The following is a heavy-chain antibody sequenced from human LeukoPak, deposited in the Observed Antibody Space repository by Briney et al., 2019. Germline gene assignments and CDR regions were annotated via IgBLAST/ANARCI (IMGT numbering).Heavy chain of an antibody. Sequence: GASVTVSCKASGYTFTSYAMHWVRQAPGQRLEWMGWINAGNGNTKYSQKFQGRVTITRDTSASTAYMELNSLRSEDTAVYYCARDVTMVRGVRYYYYGMDVWGKGTTVTVSS. D-gene: IGHD3-10*01. CDR3: ARDVTMVRGVRYYYYGMDV. CDR2: INAGNGNT. V-gene: IGHV1-3*01. J-gene: IGHJ6*04. CDR1: GYTFTSYA.